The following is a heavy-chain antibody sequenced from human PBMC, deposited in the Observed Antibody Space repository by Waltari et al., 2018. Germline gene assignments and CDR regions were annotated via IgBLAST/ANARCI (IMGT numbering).Heavy chain of an antibody. CDR2: INSDGRGT. J-gene: IGHJ6*02. CDR1: GFTFYSFW. D-gene: IGHD6-6*01. V-gene: IGHV3-74*01. Sequence: EVQVVESGGGLVQPGGSLRLSCAASGFTFYSFWMHWVRQAPGKGLVWVARINSDGRGTYYGDSVKGRFTISRDNAKNTLFLQMNSLRAEDTAVYYCARAGAYSSSSFYYYYGMDVWGQGTTVTVPS. CDR3: ARAGAYSSSSFYYYYGMDV.